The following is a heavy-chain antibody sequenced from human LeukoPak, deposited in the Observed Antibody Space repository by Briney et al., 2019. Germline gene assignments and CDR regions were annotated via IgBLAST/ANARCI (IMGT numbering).Heavy chain of an antibody. CDR3: ARGSGYSGTWYVDY. CDR1: GFTFKSYG. CDR2: IWYDGSNK. V-gene: IGHV3-33*01. Sequence: PGGSLRLSCVASGFTFKSYGMHWVRQAPGKGLEWVAIIWYDGSNKYYADFVKGRFTTSRDNSKNTLYLQMNSLRADDTAVYYCARGSGYSGTWYVDYWGQGNLVTVSS. D-gene: IGHD6-13*01. J-gene: IGHJ4*02.